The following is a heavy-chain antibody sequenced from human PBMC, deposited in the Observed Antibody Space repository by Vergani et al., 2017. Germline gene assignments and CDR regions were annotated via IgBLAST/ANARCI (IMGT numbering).Heavy chain of an antibody. V-gene: IGHV3-48*03. CDR2: ISSSGSTI. Sequence: EVQLVESGGGLVQPGGSLRLSCAASGFTFSSYEMNWVRQAPGKGLEWVSYISSSGSTIYYADSVKGRFTISRDNAKNSLYLQMNSLRAEDTAVYYCARDGEATDYYGMDVWGQGTTVTVSS. CDR3: ARDGEATDYYGMDV. J-gene: IGHJ6*02. CDR1: GFTFSSYE. D-gene: IGHD5-12*01.